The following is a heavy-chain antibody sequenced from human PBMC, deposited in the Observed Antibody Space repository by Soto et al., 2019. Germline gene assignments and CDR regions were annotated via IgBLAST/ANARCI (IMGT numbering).Heavy chain of an antibody. Sequence: PSETLSLTCTVSGGSISSYYWSWIRQPPGKGLEWIGSIYYSGSSYYNPSLKSRFTMSVDTSKNQFSLKLSSVTAADTAVYYCASSKIAFDNRFDPRGQGTRVTV. D-gene: IGHD3-3*02. CDR2: IYYSGSS. CDR3: ASSKIAFDNRFDP. V-gene: IGHV4-59*04. CDR1: GGSISSYY. J-gene: IGHJ5*02.